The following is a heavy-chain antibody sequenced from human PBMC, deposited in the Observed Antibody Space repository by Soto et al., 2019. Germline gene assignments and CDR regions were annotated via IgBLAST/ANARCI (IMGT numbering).Heavy chain of an antibody. CDR2: ISSSGGTS. V-gene: IGHV3-11*01. CDR3: ASDEERDGWYIGSHY. J-gene: IGHJ4*02. CDR1: GFTFSDYY. D-gene: IGHD6-19*01. Sequence: QVQLVESGGGLVKPGGSLRLSCAASGFTFSDYYMSWIRQAPGKGPEWVSYISSSGGTSYYADSVKGRFAISRDNAKNSLYLQMDSLRAEDTAVYYCASDEERDGWYIGSHYWGQGTLVAVSS.